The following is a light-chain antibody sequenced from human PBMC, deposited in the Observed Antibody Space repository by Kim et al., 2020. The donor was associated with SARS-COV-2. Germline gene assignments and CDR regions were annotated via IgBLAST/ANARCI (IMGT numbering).Light chain of an antibody. J-gene: IGKJ4*01. CDR1: QVITNAY. CDR2: DVS. V-gene: IGKV3-20*01. CDR3: QQHATSPLT. Sequence: STGERVTLSCRASQVITNAYLAWYQQKPGQAPRLLMYDVSTRATGIPDRFSGRGSGTDFTLTISRLEPEDFAVYYCQQHATSPLTFGGGTKVDIK.